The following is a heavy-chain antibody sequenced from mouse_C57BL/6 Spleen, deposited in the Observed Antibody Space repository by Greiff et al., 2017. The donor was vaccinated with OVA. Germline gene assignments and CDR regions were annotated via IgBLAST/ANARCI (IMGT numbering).Heavy chain of an antibody. Sequence: VKLVESGPGLVQPSQSLSITCTVSGFSLTSYGVHWVRQSPGKGLEWLGVIWSGGSTDYNAAFISRLSISKDNSKSQVFLKMNSLQADDTAIYYCARGGGLWFAYWGQGTLVTVSA. CDR2: IWSGGST. V-gene: IGHV2-2*01. CDR1: GFSLTSYG. J-gene: IGHJ3*01. CDR3: ARGGGLWFAY.